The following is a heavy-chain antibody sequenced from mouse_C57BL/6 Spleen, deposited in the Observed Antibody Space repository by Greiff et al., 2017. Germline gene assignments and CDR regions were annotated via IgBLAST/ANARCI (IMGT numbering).Heavy chain of an antibody. Sequence: EVMLVESEGGLVQPGSSMKLSCTASGFTFSDYYMAWVRQVPEKGLEWVANINYDGSSTYYLDSLKSRFIISRDNAKNILYLQMSSLKSEDSATYYCARIRYGNYAMDYWGQGTSVTVSS. D-gene: IGHD2-10*02. CDR2: INYDGSST. J-gene: IGHJ4*01. CDR1: GFTFSDYY. CDR3: ARIRYGNYAMDY. V-gene: IGHV5-16*01.